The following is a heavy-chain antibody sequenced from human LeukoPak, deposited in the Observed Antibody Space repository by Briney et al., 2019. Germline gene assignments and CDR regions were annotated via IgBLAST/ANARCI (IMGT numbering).Heavy chain of an antibody. V-gene: IGHV3-23*01. CDR1: RFTFSSYG. CDR3: AKDVYSSGAVFDY. D-gene: IGHD6-19*01. Sequence: PGGSLRLSCAASRFTFSSYGMSWVRQAPGKGLEWVSAISGSGGSTYYADSVKGRFTISRDNSKNTLYLQMNSLRAEDTAVYYCAKDVYSSGAVFDYWGQGTLVTVSS. J-gene: IGHJ4*02. CDR2: ISGSGGST.